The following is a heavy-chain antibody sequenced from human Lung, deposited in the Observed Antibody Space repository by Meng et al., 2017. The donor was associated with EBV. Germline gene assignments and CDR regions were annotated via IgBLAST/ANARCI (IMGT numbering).Heavy chain of an antibody. CDR3: ASVCEVCLDY. J-gene: IGHJ4*02. D-gene: IGHD5/OR15-5a*01. CDR2: IYHSGRT. V-gene: IGHV4-4*02. CDR1: AGSSSSSKW. Sequence: VEPQVLGTRLVKPSANLSPRCAAAAGSSSSSKWWRSVRQAPGKGVELIGEIYHSGRTTYNRTLKSGITISVDKFKIKFSLKLSSVTAADKAVYYCASVCEVCLDYWGQGTLVTVSS.